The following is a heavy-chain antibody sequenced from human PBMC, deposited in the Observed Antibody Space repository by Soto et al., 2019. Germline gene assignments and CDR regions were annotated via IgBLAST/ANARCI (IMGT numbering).Heavy chain of an antibody. V-gene: IGHV3-74*01. D-gene: IGHD3-22*01. CDR2: IKSDGSYT. CDR3: ATGGSGYFTY. J-gene: IGHJ4*02. Sequence: EVQLVESGGGLVQPGGSRRLSCAASGFTFNTYWMQWVRQAPGKGLVWVSRIKSDGSYTNYADSVKGRFTISRDNAKNTLFLQMNSLGAEDTAVYYCATGGSGYFTYWGQGTLVTVSS. CDR1: GFTFNTYW.